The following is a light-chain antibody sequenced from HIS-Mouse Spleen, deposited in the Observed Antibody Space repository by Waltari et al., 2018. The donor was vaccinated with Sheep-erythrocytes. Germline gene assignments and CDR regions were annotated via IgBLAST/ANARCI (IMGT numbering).Light chain of an antibody. CDR2: LGS. V-gene: IGKV2-28*01. Sequence: DIVMTQSPLSLPVTPGEPASISRRSSQSLLHSNGYNYLDWYLQNPGQSPQLLIYLGSNRASGVPDRFSGSGSGTDFTLKISRVEAEDVGVYYCMQALQTPLTFGQGTKLEIK. CDR3: MQALQTPLT. CDR1: QSLLHSNGYNY. J-gene: IGKJ2*01.